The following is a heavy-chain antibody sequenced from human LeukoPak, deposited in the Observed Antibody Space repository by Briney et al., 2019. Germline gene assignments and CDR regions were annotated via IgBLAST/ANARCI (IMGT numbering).Heavy chain of an antibody. CDR3: ARHLAAAGLAFDAFQV. CDR2: IYYSGST. V-gene: IGHV4-39*01. D-gene: IGHD6-13*01. CDR1: GGSISSSSYY. J-gene: IGHJ3*01. Sequence: SQTLSLTCTVSGGSISSSSYYWGWIRQPPGKGLEWIGSIYYSGSTYYNPSLKSRVTISVDTSKNQFSLKLSSVTAADTAVYYCARHLAAAGLAFDAFQVWGQGTMVTVSS.